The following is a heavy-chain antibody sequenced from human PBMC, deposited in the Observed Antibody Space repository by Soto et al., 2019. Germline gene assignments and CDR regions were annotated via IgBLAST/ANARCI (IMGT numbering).Heavy chain of an antibody. J-gene: IGHJ5*02. CDR3: ARGYMRIKIFGVGNRRFDP. D-gene: IGHD3-3*01. V-gene: IGHV4-34*01. CDR1: GGSFSGYY. CDR2: INHSGST. Sequence: NPSETLSLTCAVYGGSFSGYYWSWIRQPPGKGLEWIGEINHSGSTNYNPSLKSRVTISVDTSKNQFSLKLSSVTAADTAVYYCARGYMRIKIFGVGNRRFDPWGQGTLVTVSS.